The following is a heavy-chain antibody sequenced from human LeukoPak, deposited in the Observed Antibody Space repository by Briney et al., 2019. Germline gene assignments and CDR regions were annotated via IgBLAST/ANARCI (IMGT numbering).Heavy chain of an antibody. D-gene: IGHD3-22*01. CDR2: INSDGSST. J-gene: IGHJ5*02. V-gene: IGHV3-74*01. CDR1: GVTFSSYW. Sequence: GGSLRLSCAASGVTFSSYWMHWVRQAPGKGLVWVSRINSDGSSTSYADSVKGRFTISRDNAKNTLYLQMNSLRAEDTAVYYCAREGDSSGYYTSWFDPWGQGTLVTVSS. CDR3: AREGDSSGYYTSWFDP.